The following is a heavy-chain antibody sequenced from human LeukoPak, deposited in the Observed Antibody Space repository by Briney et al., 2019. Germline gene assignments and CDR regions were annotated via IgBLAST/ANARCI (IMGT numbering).Heavy chain of an antibody. D-gene: IGHD5-18*01. CDR2: ISGSGGST. V-gene: IGHV3-23*01. CDR3: AKDRYGFDY. CDR1: GFTFSSYV. Sequence: GGSLRLSCETAGFTFSSYVMHWARCTPGKGLVWVSAISGSGGSTYYADSVKGRFTISRDNSKNTLYLQLNSLRAEDTAVYYCAKDRYGFDYWGQGTLVTVSS. J-gene: IGHJ4*02.